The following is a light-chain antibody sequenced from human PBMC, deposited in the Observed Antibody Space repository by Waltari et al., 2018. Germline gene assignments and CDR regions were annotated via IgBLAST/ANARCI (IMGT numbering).Light chain of an antibody. J-gene: IGKJ2*01. CDR1: QTINSN. Sequence: EIVLTQSPATLSVSQGERATLSCRASQTINSNLAWYQQQPGQAPRLLIYGASTRAIGIPARFSGSGSGTEFTLTITSLQSEDFAVYFCQQYHKWPPYTFGQGTKLDI. V-gene: IGKV3-15*01. CDR3: QQYHKWPPYT. CDR2: GAS.